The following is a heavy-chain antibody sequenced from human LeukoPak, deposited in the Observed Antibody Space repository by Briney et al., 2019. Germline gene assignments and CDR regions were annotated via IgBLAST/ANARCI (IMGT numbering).Heavy chain of an antibody. D-gene: IGHD2-2*01. V-gene: IGHV1-8*03. CDR3: TRGLPRDGLVVIAAANEY. CDR2: MNPKTGNT. CDR1: GYTFSSYD. J-gene: IGHJ4*02. Sequence: GASVKVSCKAPGYTFSSYDINWVRQAAGQGLEWMGWMNPKTGNTGFSQKFQGRVTITRDTSISTAYMELSRLTSEDTGVYYCTRGLPRDGLVVIAAANEYWGQGSLVTVSS.